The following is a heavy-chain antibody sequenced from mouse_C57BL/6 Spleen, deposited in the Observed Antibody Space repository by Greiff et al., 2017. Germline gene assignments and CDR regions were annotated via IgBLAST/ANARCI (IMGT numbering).Heavy chain of an antibody. CDR2: LYPSDSDT. Sequence: LQESGAELVRPGSSVKLSCKASGYTFTSYCMHWVKQRPIQGLEWIGNLYPSDSDTHYNQKFKDKATLTVDKSSSTAYMQISSLTSEDSAVYYCARESNYDFDYWGQGTTRTVSS. CDR3: ARESNYDFDY. V-gene: IGHV1-52*01. D-gene: IGHD2-5*01. J-gene: IGHJ2*01. CDR1: GYTFTSYC.